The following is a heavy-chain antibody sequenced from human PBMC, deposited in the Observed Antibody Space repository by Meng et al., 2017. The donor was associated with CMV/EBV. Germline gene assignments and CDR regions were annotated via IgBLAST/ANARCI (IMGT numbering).Heavy chain of an antibody. CDR3: AKDDKEDIVVVPAATHWGYYYGMDV. D-gene: IGHD2-2*01. V-gene: IGHV3-23*01. CDR1: GFTFSSYA. CDR2: MSGSGGST. J-gene: IGHJ6*02. Sequence: GESLKISCAASGFTFSSYAMSGVRQAPGKGLEWVLAMSGSGGSTYYADSVKRRFTISRDNSKNTLYLQMNSLRAEDTAVYYCAKDDKEDIVVVPAATHWGYYYGMDVWGQGTTVTVSS.